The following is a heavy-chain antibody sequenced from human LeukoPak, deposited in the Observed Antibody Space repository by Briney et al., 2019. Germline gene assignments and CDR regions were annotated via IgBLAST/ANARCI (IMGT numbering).Heavy chain of an antibody. CDR2: ISGPGGTT. CDR3: GRSPGVIPVQYMDV. D-gene: IGHD3-10*01. V-gene: IGHV3-23*01. CDR1: GFTFSTHA. J-gene: IGHJ6*03. Sequence: GGSLRLSCVVSGFTFSTHAMTWVRQAPGKGLERVSDISGPGGTTYYAASVKGRFTISRDNSKNTLFLQMNSLSAEDTAVYYCGRSPGVIPVQYMDVWGKGTTVIVSS.